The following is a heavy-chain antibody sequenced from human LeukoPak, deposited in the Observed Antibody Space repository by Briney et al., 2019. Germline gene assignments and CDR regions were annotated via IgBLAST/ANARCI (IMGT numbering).Heavy chain of an antibody. V-gene: IGHV3-21*01. J-gene: IGHJ4*02. CDR1: GFTFSSYN. D-gene: IGHD5-24*01. CDR2: ITSSSSFI. CDR3: ARGVRDDYSLLY. Sequence: PGGSLRLSCAASGFTFSSYNMNWVRQAPGKGLEWVSSITSSSSFIYYADSVRGRFTISRDNAKNSLYLQMNSLRADDTAVYYCARGVRDDYSLLYWGQGTLVTVSS.